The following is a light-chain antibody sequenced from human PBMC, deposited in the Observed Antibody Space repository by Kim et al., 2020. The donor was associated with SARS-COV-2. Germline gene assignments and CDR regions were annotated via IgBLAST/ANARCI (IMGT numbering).Light chain of an antibody. CDR3: QRYHTSPTT. J-gene: IGKJ2*01. Sequence: SAPGERATLSCRARQSVRSSDLAWYRHQPGQATRIRIKDESSRATGIPERLSGSGSGTGFTLTISRLEPEDFAVYYCQRYHTSPTTFGRGTKLEI. V-gene: IGKV3-20*01. CDR2: DES. CDR1: QSVRSSD.